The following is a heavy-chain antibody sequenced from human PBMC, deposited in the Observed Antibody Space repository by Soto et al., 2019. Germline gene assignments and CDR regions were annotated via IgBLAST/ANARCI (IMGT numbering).Heavy chain of an antibody. CDR2: ISHDGSSQ. CDR3: AKATSAYTYGYFDF. J-gene: IGHJ4*02. CDR1: GFTFRNYA. D-gene: IGHD5-18*01. V-gene: IGHV3-30*04. Sequence: SCEVTGFTFRNYAMQWVRQAPGKGLEWVAVISHDGSSQYYADSMRGRFTISRDNSKTTLYLEINSLRTDDTAIYYCAKATSAYTYGYFDFWGQGTVVTVSS.